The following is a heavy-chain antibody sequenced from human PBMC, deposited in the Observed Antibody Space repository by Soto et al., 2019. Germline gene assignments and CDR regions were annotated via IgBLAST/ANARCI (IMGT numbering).Heavy chain of an antibody. V-gene: IGHV3-30*18. Sequence: QVQLVESGGGVVQPGRSLRLSCAASGFSFSSYGMHWVRQAPGKGLEWVALISYDGNNKYYADSVKGRFTISRDNSKNTQFLQMNSLRAEDTAVYYCAKDRGSTSCYSLAFCYYYGMDVWGQGTTVTVSS. D-gene: IGHD2-2*01. CDR1: GFSFSSYG. CDR3: AKDRGSTSCYSLAFCYYYGMDV. J-gene: IGHJ6*02. CDR2: ISYDGNNK.